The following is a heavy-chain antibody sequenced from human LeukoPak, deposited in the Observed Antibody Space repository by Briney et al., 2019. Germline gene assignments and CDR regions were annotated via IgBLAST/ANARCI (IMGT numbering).Heavy chain of an antibody. CDR3: ARDYCSGGRCYSVDY. J-gene: IGHJ4*02. D-gene: IGHD2-15*01. CDR1: GFTFSSYS. Sequence: GSLRLSCAASGFTFSSYSLNWVRQAPGKGLEWVSYITNSSSSIYYADSVKGRFTISRDNAKNSLYLQMNSLRAEDTAMYYCARDYCSGGRCYSVDYWGQGTLVTVSS. CDR2: ITNSSSSI. V-gene: IGHV3-48*04.